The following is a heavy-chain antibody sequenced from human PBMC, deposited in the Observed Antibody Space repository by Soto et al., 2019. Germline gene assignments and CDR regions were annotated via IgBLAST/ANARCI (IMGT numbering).Heavy chain of an antibody. V-gene: IGHV2-5*02. CDR2: VYWDDDK. CDR3: AHRQLVTFFGLVPQTEVWFDS. J-gene: IGHJ5*01. Sequence: QITLKESGPTLVNPTQTLTLTCTFSGFSLSTSGAALGWIRQPPGKALEWLALVYWDDDKRYSPSINNRVTITKATSKNQVVLTLTNAEPVDTATYYCAHRQLVTFFGLVPQTEVWFDSCGQGNLVTVPS. D-gene: IGHD3-3*01. CDR1: GFSLSTSGAA.